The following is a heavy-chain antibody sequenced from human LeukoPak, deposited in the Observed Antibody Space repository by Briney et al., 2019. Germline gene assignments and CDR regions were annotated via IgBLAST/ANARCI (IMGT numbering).Heavy chain of an antibody. Sequence: SETLSLTCTVSGGSISSYYWSWIRQPPGRGLEWIGYIYYSGSTNYNPSLKSRVTISVDTSKNQFSLKLSSVTAADTAVYYCAGEAPDLDNWFDPWGQGTLVTVSS. CDR2: IYYSGST. CDR3: AGEAPDLDNWFDP. J-gene: IGHJ5*02. V-gene: IGHV4-59*01. CDR1: GGSISSYY.